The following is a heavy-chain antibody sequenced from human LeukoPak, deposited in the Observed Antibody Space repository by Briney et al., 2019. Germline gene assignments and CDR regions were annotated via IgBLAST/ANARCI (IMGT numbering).Heavy chain of an antibody. CDR3: ARGHYGLDV. CDR2: ISLAGDTI. CDR1: GFTFSAWY. J-gene: IGHJ6*02. V-gene: IGHV3-11*01. Sequence: GGSLRLSSVGSGFTFSAWYISWIRQAPGQGLEWVSYISLAGDTIYYADSVKGRFTISRDSAKNSVDLQMNSLRAEDTAVYYCARGHYGLDVWGLGTTVAVSS.